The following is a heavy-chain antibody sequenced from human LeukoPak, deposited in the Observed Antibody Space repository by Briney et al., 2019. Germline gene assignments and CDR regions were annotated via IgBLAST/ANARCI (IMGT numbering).Heavy chain of an antibody. CDR2: IYPGESDT. Sequence: GESLKTSCKGSGYSFTSYWIGWVRQMPGKGLEGMGTIYPGESDTRYSPSFQGQVTISADKSISTAYLQWSSLKASDTAMYYCARHARNSRAGQEYYYYYGMDVWGQGTTVTVSS. CDR3: ARHARNSRAGQEYYYYYGMDV. CDR1: GYSFTSYW. J-gene: IGHJ6*02. D-gene: IGHD2/OR15-2a*01. V-gene: IGHV5-51*01.